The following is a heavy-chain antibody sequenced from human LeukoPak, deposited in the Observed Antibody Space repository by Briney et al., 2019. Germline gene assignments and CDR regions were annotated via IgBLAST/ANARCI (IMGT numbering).Heavy chain of an antibody. CDR2: IFHSGTT. Sequence: KPSETLSLTCTVSGGSISTYSWSWIRQPPGRGLEWIAYIFHSGTTNYSPSLKSRVTMSVDTSKNQFSLKLSSVTAADTAVYYCARGPYYYDSGTYDNCFDPWGQGTLVTVSS. CDR1: GGSISTYS. CDR3: ARGPYYYDSGTYDNCFDP. J-gene: IGHJ5*02. V-gene: IGHV4-59*01. D-gene: IGHD3-10*01.